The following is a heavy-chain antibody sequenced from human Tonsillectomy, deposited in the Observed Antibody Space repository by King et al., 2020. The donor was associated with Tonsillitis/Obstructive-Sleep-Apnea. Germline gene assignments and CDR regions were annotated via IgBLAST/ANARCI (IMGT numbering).Heavy chain of an antibody. V-gene: IGHV3-30*01. CDR1: GFSFSSSA. J-gene: IGHJ3*02. CDR2: ISYDGSIK. Sequence: VQLVESGGGVVQPGGSLRLSCAASGFSFSSSAMHWVRQAPGKGLEWVAIISYDGSIKYYADSVRGRFTISRDNSQSTLFLQLNSLRPEDTAVYFCARVSPGGYCSSASCYGAFDIWGQGTMVTVSS. CDR3: ARVSPGGYCSSASCYGAFDI. D-gene: IGHD2-2*01.